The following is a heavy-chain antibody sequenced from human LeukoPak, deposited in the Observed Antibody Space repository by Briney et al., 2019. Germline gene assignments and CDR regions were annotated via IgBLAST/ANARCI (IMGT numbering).Heavy chain of an antibody. V-gene: IGHV2-5*01. CDR1: GFSLSTSGVG. J-gene: IGHJ3*02. D-gene: IGHD3-22*01. CDR2: IYWNDDK. CDR3: AYYYDSSGYYYSAFDI. Sequence: SGPTLVNPTQTLTLTCTFSGFSLSTSGVGVGWIRQPPGKALEWLALIYWNDDKRYSPSLKSRLTITKDTSKNQVVLTMTNMDPVDTATYYCAYYYDSSGYYYSAFDIWGQGTMVTVSS.